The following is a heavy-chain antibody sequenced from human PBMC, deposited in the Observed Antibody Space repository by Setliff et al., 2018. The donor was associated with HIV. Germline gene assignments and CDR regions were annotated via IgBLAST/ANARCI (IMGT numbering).Heavy chain of an antibody. CDR3: ARGSVFWDRGNHYQYMDV. Sequence: SETLSLTCTVSGGSISSGSYYWSWIRQPAEKGLEWIGHIYTSGRTNYNPSLKSRLAISLDTSKNQFSLNLSAVTAADTAVYYCARGSVFWDRGNHYQYMDVWATGTTVTVSS. D-gene: IGHD3-10*01. CDR2: IYTSGRT. CDR1: GGSISSGSYY. V-gene: IGHV4-61*09. J-gene: IGHJ6*03.